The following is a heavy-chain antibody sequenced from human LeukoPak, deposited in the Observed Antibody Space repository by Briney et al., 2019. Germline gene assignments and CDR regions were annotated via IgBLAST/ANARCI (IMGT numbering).Heavy chain of an antibody. D-gene: IGHD1-26*01. V-gene: IGHV6-1*01. CDR1: GYSVSSNSAA. CDR2: TYYRSKWYY. CDR3: VRDPVGGSTIFDC. J-gene: IGHJ4*02. Sequence: SQTVSLTCVISGYSVSSNSAAWNWIRQSPSRGLEWLGRTYYRSKWYYDYSVAVKSRVTINPDTSKNQFSLQLSSVTPEDTAVYYCVRDPVGGSTIFDCWGQGTLVTVSS.